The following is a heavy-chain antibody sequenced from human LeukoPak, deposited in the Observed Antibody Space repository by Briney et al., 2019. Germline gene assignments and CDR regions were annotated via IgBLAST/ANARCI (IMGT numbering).Heavy chain of an antibody. Sequence: GGSLRLSCAASGFTFSSYWMHWVRQAPGKGLVWVSRINSDGSSTSYADSVKGRFTISRDNSKNTLYLQMRSLRAEDTAVYYCAKVGGSSWLVWAGFDYWGQGTLVTVSS. V-gene: IGHV3-74*01. CDR3: AKVGGSSWLVWAGFDY. CDR2: INSDGSST. J-gene: IGHJ4*02. CDR1: GFTFSSYW. D-gene: IGHD6-13*01.